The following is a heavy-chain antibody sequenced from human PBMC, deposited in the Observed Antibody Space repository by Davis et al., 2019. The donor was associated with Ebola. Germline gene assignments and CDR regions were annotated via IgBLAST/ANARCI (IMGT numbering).Heavy chain of an antibody. J-gene: IGHJ6*03. CDR3: TTDQWTLVTHYYYHYMDV. D-gene: IGHD2-21*02. CDR2: IKSTTDGGTT. Sequence: GESLKISCVASGFIFSHAWMNWVRQAPGKGLEWVGRIKSTTDGGTTDYAAPVKRRFTISRDDSKDTLYLQMNSLKTEDTAVYYCTTDQWTLVTHYYYHYMDVWGKGTTVTVSS. CDR1: GFIFSHAW. V-gene: IGHV3-15*01.